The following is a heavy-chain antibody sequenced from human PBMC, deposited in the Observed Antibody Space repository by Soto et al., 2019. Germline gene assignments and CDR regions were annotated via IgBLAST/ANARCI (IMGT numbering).Heavy chain of an antibody. Sequence: VQLVESGGGVVQPGRSLRLSCAASGFTFSSYAMHWVRQAPGKGLEWVAVISYDGSNKYYADSVKGRFTISRDNSKNTLYLQMNSLRAEDTAVYYCARGWSSSSSWYLRRGMDVWGQGTTVTVSS. CDR2: ISYDGSNK. J-gene: IGHJ6*02. V-gene: IGHV3-30-3*01. D-gene: IGHD6-13*01. CDR3: ARGWSSSSSWYLRRGMDV. CDR1: GFTFSSYA.